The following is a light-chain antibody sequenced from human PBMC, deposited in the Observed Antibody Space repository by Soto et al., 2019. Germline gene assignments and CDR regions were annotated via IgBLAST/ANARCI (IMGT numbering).Light chain of an antibody. Sequence: QSALTQPRSVSGSPGQSVTISCTGTSSDVGGYNSVSWYQQYPGKAPKLMIYDVSKRPSGAPDRFSGSKSGNAASLTISGLQAEDEADYYCCSYAGTYTWVFGGGTKLTVL. CDR3: CSYAGTYTWV. CDR2: DVS. V-gene: IGLV2-11*01. CDR1: SSDVGGYNS. J-gene: IGLJ3*02.